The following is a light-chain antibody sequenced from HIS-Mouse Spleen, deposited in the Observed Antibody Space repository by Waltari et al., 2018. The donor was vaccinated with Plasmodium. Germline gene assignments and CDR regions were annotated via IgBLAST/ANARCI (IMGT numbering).Light chain of an antibody. CDR2: GAS. V-gene: IGKV3-20*01. Sequence: EIVLTQSPGTLSLSPGERATPSCRASQSVSSSYLAWYQQKPGQAPRLLIYGASSRATGIPDRFSGSGSGTEYTLTSSRLEPEDCAVYYCQQYGSSPLTFGGGTKVEIK. CDR3: QQYGSSPLT. CDR1: QSVSSSY. J-gene: IGKJ4*01.